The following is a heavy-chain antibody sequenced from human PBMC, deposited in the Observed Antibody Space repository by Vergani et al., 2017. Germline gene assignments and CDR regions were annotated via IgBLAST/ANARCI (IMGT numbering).Heavy chain of an antibody. CDR3: ARVGRDGYNFGWFDP. CDR2: ISGSGGST. Sequence: EVQLVESGGGLVQPGGSLRLSCAASGFTVSSNYMSWVRQAPGKGLEWVSVISGSGGSTYYADSVKGRFTISRHNSKNTLYLQMNSLRAEDTAVYYCARVGRDGYNFGWFDPWGQGTLVTVSS. CDR1: GFTVSSNY. D-gene: IGHD5-24*01. J-gene: IGHJ5*02. V-gene: IGHV3-53*04.